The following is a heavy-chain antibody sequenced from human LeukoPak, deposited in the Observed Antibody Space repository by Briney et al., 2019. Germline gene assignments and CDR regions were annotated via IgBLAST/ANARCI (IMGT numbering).Heavy chain of an antibody. CDR1: GGTFSSYA. V-gene: IGHV1-18*01. CDR3: ARDRSHDYYDSSGYSDY. D-gene: IGHD3-22*01. CDR2: ISAYNGNT. J-gene: IGHJ4*02. Sequence: GASVKVSCKASGGTFSSYAISWVRQAPGQGLEWMGWISAYNGNTNYAQKLQGRVTMTTDTSTSRAYMELRSLRSDDTAVYYCARDRSHDYYDSSGYSDYWGQGTLVTVSS.